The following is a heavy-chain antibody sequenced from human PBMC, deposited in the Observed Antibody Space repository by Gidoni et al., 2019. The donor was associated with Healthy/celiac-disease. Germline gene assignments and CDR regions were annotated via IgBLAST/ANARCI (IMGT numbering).Heavy chain of an antibody. Sequence: QVQLVESGGGLVKPGGSLRRSCAASGFIFSDYYMRWIRQAPGKGLEWVSYISSSGSTIYYADSVKGRFIISRDNAENSLSLQMNSMRAEDTAVYYCARAGRYYDSSGYWYFDYWGQGTLVTVSS. D-gene: IGHD3-22*01. CDR3: ARAGRYYDSSGYWYFDY. CDR1: GFIFSDYY. CDR2: ISSSGSTI. V-gene: IGHV3-11*01. J-gene: IGHJ4*02.